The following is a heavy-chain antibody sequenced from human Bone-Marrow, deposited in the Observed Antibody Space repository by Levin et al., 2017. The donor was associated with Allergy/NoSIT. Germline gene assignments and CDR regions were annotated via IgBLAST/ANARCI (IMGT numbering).Heavy chain of an antibody. V-gene: IGHV4-34*01. CDR1: GGSFSGYY. Sequence: PGGSLRLSCAVYGGSFSGYYWSWIRQPPGKGLEWIGEINHSGSTNYNPSLKSRVTISVDTSKNQFSLKLSSVTAADTAVYYCARGTDYDFWSGYVDYWGQGTLVTVSS. D-gene: IGHD3-3*01. CDR2: INHSGST. J-gene: IGHJ4*02. CDR3: ARGTDYDFWSGYVDY.